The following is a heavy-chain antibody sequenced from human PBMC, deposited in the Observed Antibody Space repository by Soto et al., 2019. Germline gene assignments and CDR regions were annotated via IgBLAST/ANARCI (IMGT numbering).Heavy chain of an antibody. J-gene: IGHJ6*02. CDR3: ARLVEFPPHYYGMDV. CDR2: ISSSSSAI. CDR1: GFTFSTYS. Sequence: GGSLRLSCAASGFTFSTYSMNWVRQAPGKGLEWVSYISSSSSAIYYTDSVKGRFTVSRDNAKNSLFLQMNSLRDEDTAVYYCARLVEFPPHYYGMDVWGQGTTVTVSS. V-gene: IGHV3-48*02. D-gene: IGHD3-16*01.